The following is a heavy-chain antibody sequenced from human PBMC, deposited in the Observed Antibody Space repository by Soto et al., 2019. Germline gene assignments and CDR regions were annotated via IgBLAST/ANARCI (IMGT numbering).Heavy chain of an antibody. CDR3: AKRDSGSGRSPPLINY. CDR2: VGGGGDNI. J-gene: IGHJ4*02. V-gene: IGHV3-23*01. D-gene: IGHD3-10*01. Sequence: QLLESGGGLVQPGGSLRLSCAASGFTFSSYSMNWVRQAPGKGLQWVATVGGGGDNIFYADSVKGRFTISRDDSQNMVFLQMNSLRPEDTAVYFCAKRDSGSGRSPPLINYWGQGTLSPSP. CDR1: GFTFSSYS.